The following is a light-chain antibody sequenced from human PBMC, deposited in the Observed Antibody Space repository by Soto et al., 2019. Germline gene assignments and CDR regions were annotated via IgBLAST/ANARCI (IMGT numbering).Light chain of an antibody. CDR2: DVS. CDR1: SSDVGEYNY. Sequence: QSALTQPASVSGSPGQSITISCTGTSSDVGEYNYVSWYQQHPGKAPKLIIYDVSHRPSGVSNRFSGSKSGNTASLTISGLLAEDEADFYCSSYTSSSTLVVFGGGTKLTVL. V-gene: IGLV2-14*01. CDR3: SSYTSSSTLVV. J-gene: IGLJ2*01.